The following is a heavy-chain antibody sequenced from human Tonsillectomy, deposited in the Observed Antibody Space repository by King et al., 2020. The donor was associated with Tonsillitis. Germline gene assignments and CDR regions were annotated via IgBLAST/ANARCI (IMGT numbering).Heavy chain of an antibody. CDR3: AKELTVTGVGNYFDP. CDR1: GFTFSNYA. J-gene: IGHJ5*02. CDR2: ISGSGGST. D-gene: IGHD4-17*01. V-gene: IGHV3-23*04. Sequence: VQLVESGGGLVQPGGSRRLSCAASGFTFSNYAMNWVRQAPGKGLEWVSVISGSGGSTYYADSVKGRFTVSRANSKNTLSLQMNSLRAEDTAIYYCAKELTVTGVGNYFDPWGQGPLVTVSS.